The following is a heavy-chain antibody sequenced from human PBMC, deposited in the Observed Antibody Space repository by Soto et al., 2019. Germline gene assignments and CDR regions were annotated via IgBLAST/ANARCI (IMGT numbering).Heavy chain of an antibody. CDR2: INAGNGNT. CDR1: GYTFTSYA. J-gene: IGHJ4*02. V-gene: IGHV1-3*01. Sequence: GASVKVSCKASGYTFTSYAMHWVRQAPGQRLEWMGWINAGNGNTKYSQKFQGRVTITRDTSASTAYMELSSLRSEDTAVYYCANSGSYGTWDFDYWGQGTLVTVSS. CDR3: ANSGSYGTWDFDY. D-gene: IGHD1-26*01.